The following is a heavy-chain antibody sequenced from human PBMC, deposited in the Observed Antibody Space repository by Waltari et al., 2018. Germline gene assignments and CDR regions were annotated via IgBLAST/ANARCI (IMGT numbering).Heavy chain of an antibody. Sequence: EVQLVESGGVVVQPGGSLRLSCAASGFTFDDYTMHWVRQAPGKGLEWVSLISWDGGSTYYADSVKGRFTISRDNSKNSLYLQMNSLRAEDTAVYYCAKDFYDSSGYAYYFDYWGQGTLVTVSS. D-gene: IGHD3-22*01. V-gene: IGHV3-43*01. CDR2: ISWDGGST. J-gene: IGHJ4*02. CDR1: GFTFDDYT. CDR3: AKDFYDSSGYAYYFDY.